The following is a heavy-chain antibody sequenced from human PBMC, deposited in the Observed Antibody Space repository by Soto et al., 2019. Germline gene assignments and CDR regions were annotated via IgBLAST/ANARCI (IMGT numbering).Heavy chain of an antibody. J-gene: IGHJ6*03. CDR2: ISYDGSNK. V-gene: IGHV3-30*18. CDR3: AKDKVQLERQRKLVSPYYYYMDV. CDR1: GFTFSSYG. D-gene: IGHD1-1*01. Sequence: GGSLRLSCAASGFTFSSYGMHWVRQAPGKGLEWVAVISYDGSNKYYADSVKGRFTISRDNSKNTLYLQMNSLRAEDTAVYYCAKDKVQLERQRKLVSPYYYYMDVWGKGTTVTVSS.